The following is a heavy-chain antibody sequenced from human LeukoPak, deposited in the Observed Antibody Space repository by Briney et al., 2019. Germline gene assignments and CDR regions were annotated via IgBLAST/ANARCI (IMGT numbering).Heavy chain of an antibody. Sequence: PGGSLRLSCAASGFTFSSYSMNWVRQAPGKGLEWVSSISSSSSYIYYADSVKGRFTISRDNAKNSLYLQMNSLRAEDTAVYYCARTGTTSHYFDYWGQGTLVTVSS. D-gene: IGHD1-1*01. CDR3: ARTGTTSHYFDY. CDR2: ISSSSSYI. J-gene: IGHJ4*02. V-gene: IGHV3-21*01. CDR1: GFTFSSYS.